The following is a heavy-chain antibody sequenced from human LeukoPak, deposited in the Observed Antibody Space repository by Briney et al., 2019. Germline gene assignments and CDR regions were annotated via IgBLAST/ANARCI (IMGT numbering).Heavy chain of an antibody. V-gene: IGHV4-4*07. J-gene: IGHJ5*02. CDR1: GGSISSYY. CDR2: IYTTGTT. D-gene: IGHD6-13*01. CDR3: AREYSSTWSGIDP. Sequence: SETLSLTCTVSGGSISSYYWSWIRHPAGKGLEWIGRIYTTGTTNYNPSLKSRVTMSVDTSKNQFSLQLSSVTAADTAVYYCAREYSSTWSGIDPWGQGTLVTVSS.